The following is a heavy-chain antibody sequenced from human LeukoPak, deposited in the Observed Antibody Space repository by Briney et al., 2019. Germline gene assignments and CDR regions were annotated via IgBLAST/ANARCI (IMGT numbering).Heavy chain of an antibody. D-gene: IGHD1-26*01. V-gene: IGHV6-1*01. Sequence: SQTLSLTCAISGDSVSSNSATWNWIRQSPSRGLKWLGRTYFRSKWYSDYAVSVKSRMTINADTSKNQFSLQLNSVTPDDTAVYYCARGWDSFDYWGQGTLVTVSS. J-gene: IGHJ4*02. CDR3: ARGWDSFDY. CDR2: TYFRSKWYS. CDR1: GDSVSSNSAT.